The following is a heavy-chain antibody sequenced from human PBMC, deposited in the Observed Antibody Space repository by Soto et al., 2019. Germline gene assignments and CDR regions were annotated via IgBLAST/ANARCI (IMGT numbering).Heavy chain of an antibody. Sequence: QVQLQESGPGLVRPSGTLSLTCAVSGDSINSNYCWTWVRQPPGKGLEWIGEIYYSGGTRYNPSLKSRVTISMDKSKNQFSLNLTSVTAADTAMYYCARDTGWGLGYWGQGTLVTVSS. CDR3: ARDTGWGLGY. J-gene: IGHJ4*02. CDR1: GDSINSNYC. CDR2: IYYSGGT. D-gene: IGHD6-19*01. V-gene: IGHV4-4*02.